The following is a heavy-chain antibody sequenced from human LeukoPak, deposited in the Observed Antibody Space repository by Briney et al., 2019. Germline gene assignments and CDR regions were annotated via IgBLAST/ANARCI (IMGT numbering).Heavy chain of an antibody. CDR1: GDSFSTNSAT. V-gene: IGHV6-1*01. Sequence: SQTLSLTCAISGDSFSTNSATWNWIRQSPSRGLEWLGRTYYRSKWYNDYAVSVKSRITINPDTSKNQFSLQLNSVTPEGTAVYYCARDQGLGRYAFDIWGQGTMVTVSS. J-gene: IGHJ3*02. CDR3: ARDQGLGRYAFDI. D-gene: IGHD7-27*01. CDR2: TYYRSKWYN.